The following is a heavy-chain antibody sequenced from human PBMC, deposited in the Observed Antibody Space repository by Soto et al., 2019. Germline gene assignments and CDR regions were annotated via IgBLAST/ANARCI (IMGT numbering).Heavy chain of an antibody. CDR1: GFTVRSYE. Sequence: GGSLRLSCAASGFTVRSYEMNWVRQAPGKGQQWVSYISSGGTSIYYADSVKGRFTISRDNAKNSLNLQMNSLRAEDTAVYYCARGGEGTRGHYFDYWGQGTLVTVSS. J-gene: IGHJ4*02. D-gene: IGHD3-10*01. CDR2: ISSGGTSI. V-gene: IGHV3-48*03. CDR3: ARGGEGTRGHYFDY.